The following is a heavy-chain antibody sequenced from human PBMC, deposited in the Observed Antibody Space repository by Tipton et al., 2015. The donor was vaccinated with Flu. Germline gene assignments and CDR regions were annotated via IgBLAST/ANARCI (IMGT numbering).Heavy chain of an antibody. V-gene: IGHV3-33*01. J-gene: IGHJ3*02. D-gene: IGHD2-15*01. Sequence: SLRLSCAASGFTFSSYGMHWVRQAPGKGLEWVAVIWYDGSNKYYADSVKGRFTISRDNSKNTLYLQMNSLRAGDTAVYYCAREVYCSGGSCYRAFDIWGQGTMVTVSS. CDR2: IWYDGSNK. CDR3: AREVYCSGGSCYRAFDI. CDR1: GFTFSSYG.